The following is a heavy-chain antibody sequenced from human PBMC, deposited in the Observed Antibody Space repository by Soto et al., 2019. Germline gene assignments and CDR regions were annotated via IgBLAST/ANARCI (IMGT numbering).Heavy chain of an antibody. D-gene: IGHD4-17*01. CDR1: GGSISSSSYY. CDR3: ARRYGPGFDY. Sequence: SETLSLTCTASGGSISSSSYYWCWIRQPPGKGLEWIGSIFYSGSTYYNPSLKSRVTISVDTSKNQFSLKLSSVTAADTAVYNCARRYGPGFDYWGQGTLVTVSS. CDR2: IFYSGST. V-gene: IGHV4-39*07. J-gene: IGHJ4*02.